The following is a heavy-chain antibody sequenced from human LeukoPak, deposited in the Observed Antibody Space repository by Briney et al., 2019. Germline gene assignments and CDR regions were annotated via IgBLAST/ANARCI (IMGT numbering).Heavy chain of an antibody. D-gene: IGHD2-21*02. Sequence: PGGSLRLSCVASEFVFSSHAMIWVRQAPGKGLEWISSITSDSSNIFYANSVRGRFTISRDNANNALHLQMNSLRAEDTAVYYCARDSMGGGDCGYWGQGTLVTVSS. CDR1: EFVFSSHA. J-gene: IGHJ4*02. CDR3: ARDSMGGGDCGY. CDR2: ITSDSSNI. V-gene: IGHV3-21*01.